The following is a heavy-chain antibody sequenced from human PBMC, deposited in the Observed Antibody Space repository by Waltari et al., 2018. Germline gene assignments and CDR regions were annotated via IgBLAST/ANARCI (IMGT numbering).Heavy chain of an antibody. D-gene: IGHD2-15*01. V-gene: IGHV1-8*03. CDR3: IVVGFNP. CDR1: GYTFTNHD. CDR2: MCPNRGNT. Sequence: QVQVVQSGAEVKKPGASVKVSCKASGYTFTNHDINWVRQATGQGLEWMGRMCPNRGNTGYAQKFQVRVAITRNTSISTAYMELSSLRSEDTAVYYCIVVGFNPWGQGTLVTVSS. J-gene: IGHJ5*02.